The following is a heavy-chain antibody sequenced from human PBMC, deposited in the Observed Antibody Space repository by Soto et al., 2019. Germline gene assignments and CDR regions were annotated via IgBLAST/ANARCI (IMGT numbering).Heavy chain of an antibody. CDR2: INPSGGST. CDR1: GYTFTSYY. CDR3: ARGRGSSGSYYYYGMDV. D-gene: IGHD6-19*01. V-gene: IGHV1-46*01. Sequence: GASVKVSCKASGYTFTSYYMHWVRQAPGQGLEWMGIINPSGGSTSYAQKFQGRVTMTRDTSTSTVYMELSSLRSEDTAVYYCARGRGSSGSYYYYGMDVWGQGTTVTVSS. J-gene: IGHJ6*02.